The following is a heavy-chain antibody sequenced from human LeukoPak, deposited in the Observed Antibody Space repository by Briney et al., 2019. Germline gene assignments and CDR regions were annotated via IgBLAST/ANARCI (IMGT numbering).Heavy chain of an antibody. CDR3: AREPRPGYSSGWYYV. J-gene: IGHJ4*02. Sequence: GGSLRLSCAASGFTVSSNYMSYVRQAPGKGLEWVSVIYSGGSTYYADSVKGRFTISRHNSKNTLYLQMNSLRAEDTAVYYCAREPRPGYSSGWYYVWGQGTLVTVSS. CDR1: GFTVSSNY. CDR2: IYSGGST. V-gene: IGHV3-53*04. D-gene: IGHD6-19*01.